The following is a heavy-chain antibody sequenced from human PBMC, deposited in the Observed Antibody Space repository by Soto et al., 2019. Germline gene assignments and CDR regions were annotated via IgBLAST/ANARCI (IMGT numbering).Heavy chain of an antibody. V-gene: IGHV3-30*18. D-gene: IGHD3-10*01. CDR1: GFTFSSYG. CDR2: ISYDGSNK. J-gene: IGHJ1*01. CDR3: AKEESGGLRH. Sequence: QVQLVESGGGVVQPGRSLRLSCAASGFTFSSYGMHWVRQAPGKGLEWVAVISYDGSNKYYADSVKGRFTFSRDNSKNTLYLQMNSLRAEDTAVYYCAKEESGGLRHWGQGTLVTVSS.